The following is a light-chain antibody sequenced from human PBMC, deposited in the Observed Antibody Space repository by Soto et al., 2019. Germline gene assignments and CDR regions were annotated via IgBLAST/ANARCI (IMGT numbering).Light chain of an antibody. CDR3: QQYNNWPQT. CDR2: GAS. J-gene: IGKJ5*01. V-gene: IGKV3-15*01. Sequence: IVLTQSPGTLSLSPGERATLSCRASQSVSSNLAWYQQKPGQAPRLLIYGASTRATGIPARFSGSGSGTDFTLTISGLQSEDFAVYYCQQYNNWPQTFGQGTRLEIK. CDR1: QSVSSN.